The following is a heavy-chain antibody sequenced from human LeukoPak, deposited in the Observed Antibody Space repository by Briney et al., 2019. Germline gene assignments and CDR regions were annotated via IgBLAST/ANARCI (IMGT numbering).Heavy chain of an antibody. J-gene: IGHJ5*02. D-gene: IGHD3-10*01. Sequence: GASVKVSCKDSGGTFSSYSINWVRQAPGQGLEWLGWISADNGNTNYAQKFQGRVTMTTDTSTSTAYMELRSLRSEDTAVYYCARAKNSARGFMVRGVRPYNWFDPWGQGTLVTVSS. CDR2: ISADNGNT. V-gene: IGHV1-18*01. CDR3: ARAKNSARGFMVRGVRPYNWFDP. CDR1: GGTFSSYS.